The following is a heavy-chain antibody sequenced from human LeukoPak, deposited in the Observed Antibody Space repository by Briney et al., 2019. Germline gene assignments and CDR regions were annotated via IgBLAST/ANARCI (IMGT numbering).Heavy chain of an antibody. CDR1: GYTFTRYN. D-gene: IGHD2-15*01. J-gene: IGHJ4*02. Sequence: GASVKVSCKASGYTFTRYNMHWVRQAPGQGLEWMGIINPSGGSTTYAQKVQDRVTMTRDMSTSTVYMELSSLRSEDTAVYYCARDPGVARGPLYYFDYWGQGTLATVSS. V-gene: IGHV1-46*01. CDR2: INPSGGST. CDR3: ARDPGVARGPLYYFDY.